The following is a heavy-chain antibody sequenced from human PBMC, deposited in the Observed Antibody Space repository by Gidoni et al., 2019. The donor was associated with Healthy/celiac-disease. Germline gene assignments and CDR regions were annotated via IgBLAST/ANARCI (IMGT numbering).Heavy chain of an antibody. D-gene: IGHD5-12*01. Sequence: QVQLVQSGAEVKKPGSSVKVSCKASGSTFSSYAISWVRPPPGQGLEWMGGIIPIFGTANYAKKFQGRVTITADESTSTAYMELSSLRSEDTAVYYCARRGVSGYLSYGMDVWGQGTTVTVSS. J-gene: IGHJ6*02. CDR3: ARRGVSGYLSYGMDV. V-gene: IGHV1-69*01. CDR1: GSTFSSYA. CDR2: IIPIFGTA.